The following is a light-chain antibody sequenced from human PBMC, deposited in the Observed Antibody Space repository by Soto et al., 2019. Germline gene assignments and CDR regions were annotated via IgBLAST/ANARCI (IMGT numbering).Light chain of an antibody. Sequence: DIQMTQSPSSLSASVGDRVTITCRASQTIISYLNWYQQKPGKAPKLLIYAASSLQSGVPSRFSGSGSGTDFTLTISSLQPEDFATYYCQQSYSTTCTFGRGTKVDIK. J-gene: IGKJ3*01. CDR2: AAS. V-gene: IGKV1-39*01. CDR1: QTIISY. CDR3: QQSYSTTCT.